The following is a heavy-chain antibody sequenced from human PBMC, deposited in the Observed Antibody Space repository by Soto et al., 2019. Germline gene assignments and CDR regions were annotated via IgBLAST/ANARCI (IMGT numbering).Heavy chain of an antibody. CDR3: VRERYAGFEY. D-gene: IGHD2-2*01. J-gene: IGHJ4*02. CDR2: TVNKDFSYTT. Sequence: EGQLVESGGGLVQPGGSLRLSCTSSEFSLSGQYLDWVRQAPGQGLEWVGRTVNKDFSYTTEYAAAVKDRFTISRDDSENSLYLQMTSLRTEDTAVYYCVRERYAGFEYWGQGALVTVSS. V-gene: IGHV3-72*01. CDR1: EFSLSGQY.